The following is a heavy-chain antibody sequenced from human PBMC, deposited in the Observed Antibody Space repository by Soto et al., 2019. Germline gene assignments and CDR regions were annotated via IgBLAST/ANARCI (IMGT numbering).Heavy chain of an antibody. CDR3: VRHERHLAYRYEYYFDY. CDR1: GGSISSSSYY. V-gene: IGHV4-39*01. D-gene: IGHD1-1*01. J-gene: IGHJ4*02. CDR2: IYYSGST. Sequence: QLQLQESGPGLGKPSETLSLTCTVSGGSISSSSYYWGWIRQPPGKGLEWIGSIYYSGSTYYNPSLKSRVTISVDTSKNQFSLKLSSVTAADTAVYYCVRHERHLAYRYEYYFDYWGQGTLVTVSS.